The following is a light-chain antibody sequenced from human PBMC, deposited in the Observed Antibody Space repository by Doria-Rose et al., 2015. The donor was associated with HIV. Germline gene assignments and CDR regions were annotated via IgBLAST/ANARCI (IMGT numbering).Light chain of an antibody. J-gene: IGKJ3*01. V-gene: IGKV4-1*01. CDR3: QQYYGAPA. Sequence: DIRVTQSPESLGMSLGERATLNCKSNQSLLYTSKHYLAWYQQKPGQPPTLLIYWASTRQSGVPARFSGSGSWTECTRTISSLEAEDVAVDDCQQYYGAPAFGPGTTADIK. CDR2: WAS. CDR1: QSLLYTSKHY.